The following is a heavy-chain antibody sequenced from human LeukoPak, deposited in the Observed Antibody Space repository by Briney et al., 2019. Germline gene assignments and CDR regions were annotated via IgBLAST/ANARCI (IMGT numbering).Heavy chain of an antibody. D-gene: IGHD5-18*01. J-gene: IGHJ4*02. V-gene: IGHV1-18*01. CDR2: ISAYNGNT. Sequence: ASVKVSCKASGYTFTSYGISWVRQAPGQGLEWMGWISAYNGNTNYAQKLQGRVTMTTDTSTSTACMELRSLRSDDTAVYYCARDLELWYPVGYWGQGTLVTVSS. CDR1: GYTFTSYG. CDR3: ARDLELWYPVGY.